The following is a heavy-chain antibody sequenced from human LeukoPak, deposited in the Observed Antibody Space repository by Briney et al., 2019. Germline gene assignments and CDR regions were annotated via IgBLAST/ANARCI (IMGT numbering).Heavy chain of an antibody. CDR2: IYYSGST. CDR3: ARGYPATMIVVVSQGPFDI. CDR1: GGSISSYY. J-gene: IGHJ3*02. Sequence: SETLSLTCTVSGGSISSYYWSWIRQPPGKGLEWIGYIYYSGSTNYNPSLKSRVTISVDTSKNQFSLKLSSVTAADTAVYYCARGYPATMIVVVSQGPFDIWGQGTMVTVSS. D-gene: IGHD3-22*01. V-gene: IGHV4-59*01.